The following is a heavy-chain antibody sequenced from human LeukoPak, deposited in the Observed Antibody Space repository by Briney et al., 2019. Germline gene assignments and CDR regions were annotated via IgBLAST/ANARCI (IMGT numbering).Heavy chain of an antibody. CDR2: FDPEDGET. V-gene: IGHV1-24*01. CDR3: ARDPVRYYYDSSGYHSY. J-gene: IGHJ4*02. D-gene: IGHD3-22*01. Sequence: ASVKVSCKVSGYTLTELSMHWVRQAPGKGLEWMGGFDPEDGETIYAQKFQGRVTMTEDTSTDTAYMELSSLRSDDTAVYYCARDPVRYYYDSSGYHSYWGQGTLVTVSS. CDR1: GYTLTELS.